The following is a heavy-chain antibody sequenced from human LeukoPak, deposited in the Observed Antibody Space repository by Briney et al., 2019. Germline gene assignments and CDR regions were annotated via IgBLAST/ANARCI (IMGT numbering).Heavy chain of an antibody. J-gene: IGHJ3*02. CDR2: IKQDGSEK. V-gene: IGHV3-7*03. CDR1: EFTFSSYW. Sequence: QPGGSLRLSCAASEFTFSSYWMSWVRQAPGKGLEWVANIKQDGSEKYYVDSVKGRFTISRDNAKNSLYLQMNSLRAEDTAVYYCARDPSRFDAFDIWGQGTMVTVSS. D-gene: IGHD6-13*01. CDR3: ARDPSRFDAFDI.